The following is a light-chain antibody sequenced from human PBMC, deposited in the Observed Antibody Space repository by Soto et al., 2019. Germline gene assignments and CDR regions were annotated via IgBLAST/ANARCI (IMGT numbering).Light chain of an antibody. CDR1: QSVSRSY. J-gene: IGKJ1*01. CDR2: GAS. V-gene: IGKV3-20*01. Sequence: EIVLTQSPGTLSLSPGERATLSCRASQSVSRSYLAWYQQKPGQAPRLLIYGASSRATGIPDRFSGSGSGTDFTLTISRPKPEDYAVYYCQHCGSSRTFGQGTKLEIK. CDR3: QHCGSSRT.